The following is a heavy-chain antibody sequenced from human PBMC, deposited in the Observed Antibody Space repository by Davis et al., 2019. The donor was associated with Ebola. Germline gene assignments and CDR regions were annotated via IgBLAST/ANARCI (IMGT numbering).Heavy chain of an antibody. J-gene: IGHJ5*02. CDR3: AGRYFDWLYLYSWFDP. Sequence: SETLSLTCAVYGESFSGYYWSWIRQPPGKGLEWIGEITHSGSTNYNPSLKSRVTISVDTSKNQFSLKLSSVTAADTAVYYCAGRYFDWLYLYSWFDPWGQGTLVTVSS. D-gene: IGHD3-9*01. CDR1: GESFSGYY. V-gene: IGHV4-34*01. CDR2: ITHSGST.